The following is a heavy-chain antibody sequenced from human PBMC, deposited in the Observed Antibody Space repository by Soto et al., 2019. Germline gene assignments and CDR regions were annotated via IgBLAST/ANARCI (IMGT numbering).Heavy chain of an antibody. CDR3: ARRYGSCFDY. J-gene: IGHJ4*02. V-gene: IGHV4-4*02. CDR1: GGSISSSNW. D-gene: IGHD5-18*01. Sequence: ETLSLTCAVSGGSISSSNWWSWVRQPPGKGLEWIGEIYHSGRTNYNPSLKSRVTISVDTSKNQFSLKLSSVTAADTAVYYCARRYGSCFDYWGQGTLVTVSS. CDR2: IYHSGRT.